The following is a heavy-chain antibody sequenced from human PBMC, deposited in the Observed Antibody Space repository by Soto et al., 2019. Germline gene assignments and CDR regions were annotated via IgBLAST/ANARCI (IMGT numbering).Heavy chain of an antibody. J-gene: IGHJ4*02. CDR1: GFTFSSYA. CDR3: ARPYCSSTSCSTFDY. V-gene: IGHV3-23*01. CDR2: ISGSGGST. Sequence: GGSLRLSCAASGFTFSSYAMSWVRQAPGKGLEWVSAISGSGGSTYYADSVKGRFTISRDNSKNTLYLQMNSLRAEDTAVYYCARPYCSSTSCSTFDYWGQGTLVTVSS. D-gene: IGHD2-2*01.